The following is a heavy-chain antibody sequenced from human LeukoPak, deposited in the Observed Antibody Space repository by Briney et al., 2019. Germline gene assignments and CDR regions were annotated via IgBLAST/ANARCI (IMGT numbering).Heavy chain of an antibody. CDR2: INSDGSST. J-gene: IGHJ6*03. V-gene: IGHV3-74*01. D-gene: IGHD3-10*01. CDR3: ARARYYGSGSYATVYYCYMDV. CDR1: GFTFSSYW. Sequence: GGSLRLSCAASGFTFSSYWMHWVRQAPGKGLVWVSRINSDGSSTSYADSVKGRFTISRDNAKNTLYLQMNSLRAEDTAVYYCARARYYGSGSYATVYYCYMDVWGKGTTVTISS.